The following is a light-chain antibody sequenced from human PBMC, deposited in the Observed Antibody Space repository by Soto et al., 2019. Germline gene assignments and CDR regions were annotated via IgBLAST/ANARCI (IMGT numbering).Light chain of an antibody. CDR2: EGS. CDR1: SSDIGSYNL. Sequence: QSALTQPASVSGSPGQSITISCTGTSSDIGSYNLVSWYQQHPGKAPKLMIYEGSKRPSGVSIRFSCSKSGNTASLTISGLQDEDEADYYCCSYAGSITYVFGTGTQLTVL. CDR3: CSYAGSITYV. J-gene: IGLJ1*01. V-gene: IGLV2-23*01.